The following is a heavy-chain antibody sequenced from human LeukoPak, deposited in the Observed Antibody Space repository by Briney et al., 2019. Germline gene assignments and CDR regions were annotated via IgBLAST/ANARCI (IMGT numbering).Heavy chain of an antibody. CDR3: SAEDVFDI. D-gene: IGHD1-14*01. CDR2: IKQDGSVK. Sequence: PGGSLRLSCAASGFIFSTYWMTWVRQAPGKGLEWVANIKQDGSVKQYVDSVKGRFTISRDNVKNSLYLQMNSLRAEDSAVYYCSAEDVFDIWGQGTMVTVSS. J-gene: IGHJ3*02. CDR1: GFIFSTYW. V-gene: IGHV3-7*01.